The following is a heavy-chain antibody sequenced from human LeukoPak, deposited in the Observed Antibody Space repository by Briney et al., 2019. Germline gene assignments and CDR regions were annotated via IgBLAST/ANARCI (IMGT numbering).Heavy chain of an antibody. CDR3: ARVPCKAVAGCYFDY. CDR1: GFTFSDYY. V-gene: IGHV3-11*01. CDR2: ISSSGSTI. Sequence: PGGSLRLSCAASGFTFSDYYMSWIRQAPGKGLEWVSYISSSGSTIYYADSVKGRFTISRDNAKNSLYLQMNSLRAEDTAVYYCARVPCKAVAGCYFDYWGQGTLVTVSS. J-gene: IGHJ4*02. D-gene: IGHD6-19*01.